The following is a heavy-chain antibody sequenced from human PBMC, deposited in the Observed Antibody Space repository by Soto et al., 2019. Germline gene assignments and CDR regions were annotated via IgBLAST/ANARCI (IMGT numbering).Heavy chain of an antibody. CDR3: ARVREYSYYYYMDV. Sequence: ASVKVSCKASGYTFTSYAMHWVRQAPGQRLEWMGWINAGNGNTKYSQKFQGRVTITRDTSASTAYMELSSLRSEDTAVYYCARVREYSYYYYMDVWGKGTTVTVSS. J-gene: IGHJ6*03. CDR1: GYTFTSYA. CDR2: INAGNGNT. V-gene: IGHV1-3*01.